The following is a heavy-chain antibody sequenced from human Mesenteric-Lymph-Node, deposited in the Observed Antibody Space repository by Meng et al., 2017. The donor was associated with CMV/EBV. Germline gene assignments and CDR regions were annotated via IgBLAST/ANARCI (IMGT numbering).Heavy chain of an antibody. Sequence: QLQLQESCPGLVNPSETLSLTCTRSGGSISSSSYYWGWIRQPPGKGLEWIGSIYYSGSTYYNPSLKSRVTISVDTSKNQFSLKLSSVTAADTAVYYCARDGDYYDSSGYNPFDYWGQGTLVTVSS. CDR3: ARDGDYYDSSGYNPFDY. V-gene: IGHV4-39*07. J-gene: IGHJ4*02. CDR1: GGSISSSSYY. CDR2: IYYSGST. D-gene: IGHD3-22*01.